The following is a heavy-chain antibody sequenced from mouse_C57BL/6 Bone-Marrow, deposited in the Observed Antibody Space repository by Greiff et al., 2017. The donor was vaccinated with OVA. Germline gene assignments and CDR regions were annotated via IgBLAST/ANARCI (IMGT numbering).Heavy chain of an antibody. D-gene: IGHD1-1*01. J-gene: IGHJ2*01. Sequence: VQLQQPGTELVRPGSSVKLSCKASGYTFTSYWMHWVKQRPIQGLEWIGNIDPSDSETHYNQKFKDKATLTVDKSSSTAYMQLSSLTSEDSAVYYCARGDYYGSSYLFDYWGQGTTLTVSS. CDR3: ARGDYYGSSYLFDY. CDR1: GYTFTSYW. CDR2: IDPSDSET. V-gene: IGHV1-52*01.